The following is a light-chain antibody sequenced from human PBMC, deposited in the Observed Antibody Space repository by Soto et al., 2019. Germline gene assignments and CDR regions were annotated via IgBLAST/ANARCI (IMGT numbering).Light chain of an antibody. V-gene: IGKV3-20*01. CDR3: QHYGASSWT. CDR2: GAS. CDR1: QSVSSSY. J-gene: IGKJ1*01. Sequence: EIVLTQSPGTLSWSPGERATLSCRASQSVSSSYLAWYQHKPGQAPRLLIYGASNRATGIPDRFSGSGSGTDFTLTISRLEPEDFAVYYCQHYGASSWTFGQGTKVE.